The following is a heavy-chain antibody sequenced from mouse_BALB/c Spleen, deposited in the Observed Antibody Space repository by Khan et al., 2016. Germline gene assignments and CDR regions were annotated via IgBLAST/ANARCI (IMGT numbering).Heavy chain of an antibody. CDR2: IRNKANGYTT. V-gene: IGHV7-3*02. D-gene: IGHD2-14*01. CDR1: GFTFTDYY. CDR3: ARDRYDGFDY. Sequence: EMELVESGGGLVQPGGSLRLSCATSGFTFTDYYMSWVRQPPGKALEWLGFIRNKANGYTTEYSASVKGRFTISRDNSQSILYLQMNTLRAEDSATYYCARDRYDGFDYWGQGTTLTVSS. J-gene: IGHJ2*01.